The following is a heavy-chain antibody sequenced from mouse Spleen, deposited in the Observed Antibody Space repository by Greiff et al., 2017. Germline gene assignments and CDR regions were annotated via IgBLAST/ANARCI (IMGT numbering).Heavy chain of an antibody. D-gene: IGHD2-14*01. CDR3: ARDYRYDEGFGYAMDY. CDR2: ISYDGSN. CDR1: GYSITSGYY. Sequence: EVQLQQSGPGLVKPSQSLSLTCSVTGYSITSGYYWKWIRQFPGNKLEWMGYISYDGSNNYNPSLKNRISITRDTSKNQFFLKLNSVTTEDTATYYCARDYRYDEGFGYAMDYWGQGTSVTVSS. V-gene: IGHV3-6*01. J-gene: IGHJ4*01.